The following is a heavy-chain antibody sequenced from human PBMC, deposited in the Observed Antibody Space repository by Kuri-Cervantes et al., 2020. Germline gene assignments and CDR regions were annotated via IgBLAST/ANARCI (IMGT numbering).Heavy chain of an antibody. CDR2: IYHSGST. D-gene: IGHD6-19*01. Sequence: SETLSLTCAVSGYSISSGYYWGWIRQPPRKGLEWIGSIYHSGSTYYNLSLKSRVTISVDKSKNQFSLKLSSVTAADTAVYYCARDRRYSSGWYEPPHYYYYMDVWGKGTTVTVSS. CDR1: GYSISSGYY. V-gene: IGHV4-38-2*02. CDR3: ARDRRYSSGWYEPPHYYYYMDV. J-gene: IGHJ6*03.